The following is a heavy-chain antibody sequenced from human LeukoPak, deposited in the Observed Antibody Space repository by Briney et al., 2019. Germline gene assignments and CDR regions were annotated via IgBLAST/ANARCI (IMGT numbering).Heavy chain of an antibody. CDR3: PSPRNYYGTGSHLE. D-gene: IGHD3-10*01. J-gene: IGHJ4*02. CDR2: IYSGGST. Sequence: GGSLRLSCAASGFTVSSNYMSCVRQAPGKGLEWVSVIYSGGSTYYADSVKGRFPISRDNSRNTMYLQMNSLRAEATAVYYCPSPRNYYGTGSHLEWGQGTLVTVSS. CDR1: GFTVSSNY. V-gene: IGHV3-53*01.